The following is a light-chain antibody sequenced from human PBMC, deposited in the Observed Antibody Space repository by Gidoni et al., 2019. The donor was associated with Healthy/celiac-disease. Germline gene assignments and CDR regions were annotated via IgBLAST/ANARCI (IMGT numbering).Light chain of an antibody. CDR1: ALPKQY. CDR2: KDS. V-gene: IGLV3-25*02. CDR3: QSADSSGTYCV. J-gene: IGLJ1*01. Sequence: SYELTQPPSVPVSPGQTARITCSGDALPKQYAYWYQQKPGQAPVLVIYKDSERPSGIPERFSGSSSGTTVTLTISGVQAEDEADYYCQSADSSGTYCVFGTGTKVTVL.